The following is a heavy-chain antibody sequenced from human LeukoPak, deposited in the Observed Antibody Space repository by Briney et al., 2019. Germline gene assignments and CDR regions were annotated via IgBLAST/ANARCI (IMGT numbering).Heavy chain of an antibody. CDR1: GFTFSSYA. J-gene: IGHJ4*02. Sequence: GGSLRLSCAASGFTFSSYAMNWVRQAPGKGLEWVSAISGGGDSTYYADFVRGRFTISRDNSKNTLYLQMNSLRAEDTAVYYCAKKSVPNTPPTFDYWGQGTLVTVSS. V-gene: IGHV3-23*01. D-gene: IGHD2-2*02. CDR3: AKKSVPNTPPTFDY. CDR2: ISGGGDST.